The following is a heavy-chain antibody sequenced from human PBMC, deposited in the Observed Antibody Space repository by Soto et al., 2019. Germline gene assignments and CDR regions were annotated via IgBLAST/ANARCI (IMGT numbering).Heavy chain of an antibody. V-gene: IGHV4-59*01. J-gene: IGHJ5*02. D-gene: IGHD3-10*01. CDR2: ISYGGST. CDR3: ARDWDSSGLFDP. CDR1: GASITTYY. Sequence: PSETLSLTCSVSGASITTYYWSWIRQPPGKGLEWIGSISYGGSTKYNPSLESRVMISLDTSKNQFSLRLTSVTAADTALYYCARDWDSSGLFDPWGQGALVTVS.